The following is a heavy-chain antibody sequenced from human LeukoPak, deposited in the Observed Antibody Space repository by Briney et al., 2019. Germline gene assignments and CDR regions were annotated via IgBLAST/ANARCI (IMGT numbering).Heavy chain of an antibody. CDR3: AKGIAVAGTLFGYYYYGMDV. CDR2: ISYDGNNK. J-gene: IGHJ6*02. D-gene: IGHD6-19*01. V-gene: IGHV3-30*18. Sequence: GRSLRLSCAASGFXFSTYGIHWVRQAPGKGQEWVALISYDGNNKYYADSVKGRFTISRDNSKNTLYLQMNSLRAEDTAVYYCAKGIAVAGTLFGYYYYGMDVWGQGTTVTVSS. CDR1: GFXFSTYG.